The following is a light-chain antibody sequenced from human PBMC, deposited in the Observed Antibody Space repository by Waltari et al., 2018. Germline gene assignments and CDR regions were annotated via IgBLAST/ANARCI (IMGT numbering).Light chain of an antibody. CDR3: HQYGGSPQT. J-gene: IGKJ1*01. CDR2: GAS. V-gene: IGKV3-20*01. CDR1: QSVSSSY. Sequence: EIVLTQSPGTLSLPPGERATLSCRASQSVSSSYLAWYQQKPAQGPRLLIYGASTRATGIPDRFSGSGSGTDFTLTISRLEPEDFAVYYCHQYGGSPQTFGQGTKVEIK.